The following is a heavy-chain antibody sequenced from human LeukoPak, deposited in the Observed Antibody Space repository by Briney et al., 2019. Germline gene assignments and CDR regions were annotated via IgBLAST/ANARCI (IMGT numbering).Heavy chain of an antibody. CDR3: ARDKYSSGWYGY. V-gene: IGHV4-59*12. Sequence: PSETLSLTCTVSGGSISSYYWSWIRQPPGKGLEWIGYIYYSGSTNYNPSLKSRVTISVDTSKNQFSLKLSSVTAADTAVYYCARDKYSSGWYGYWGQGTLVTVSS. D-gene: IGHD6-19*01. J-gene: IGHJ4*02. CDR1: GGSISSYY. CDR2: IYYSGST.